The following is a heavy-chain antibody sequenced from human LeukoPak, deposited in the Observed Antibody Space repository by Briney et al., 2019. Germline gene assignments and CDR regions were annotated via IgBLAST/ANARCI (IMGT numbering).Heavy chain of an antibody. CDR2: INPNSGGT. Sequence: GASVKVSCKASGYTFTGYYMHWVRQAPGQGLEWMGWINPNSGGTNYAQKFQGRVTMTRDTSISTAYMELSRLRSDDTAVYYCARSSNSSGWYSYYFDYWGQGTLVTVSS. CDR1: GYTFTGYY. J-gene: IGHJ4*02. D-gene: IGHD6-19*01. V-gene: IGHV1-2*02. CDR3: ARSSNSSGWYSYYFDY.